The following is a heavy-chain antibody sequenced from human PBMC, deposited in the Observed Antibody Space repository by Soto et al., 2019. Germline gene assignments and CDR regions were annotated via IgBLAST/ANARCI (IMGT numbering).Heavy chain of an antibody. D-gene: IGHD2-15*01. CDR1: GFTFSSYA. J-gene: IGHJ6*03. CDR3: AKHPRIVVVVAAGYMDV. V-gene: IGHV3-23*01. Sequence: PGGSLRLSCAASGFTFSSYAMSWVRQAPGKGLEWVSAISGSGGSTYYADSVKGRFTISRDNSKNTLYLQMNSLRAEDTAVYYCAKHPRIVVVVAAGYMDVWGKGTTVTVSS. CDR2: ISGSGGST.